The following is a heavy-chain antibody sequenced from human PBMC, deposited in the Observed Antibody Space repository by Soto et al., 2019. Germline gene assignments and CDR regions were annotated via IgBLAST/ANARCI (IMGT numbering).Heavy chain of an antibody. D-gene: IGHD3-22*01. CDR3: AKGSPDSRGYHFFFDY. V-gene: IGHV3-11*01. CDR2: ISSSGGDI. CDR1: GFSFNEYY. Sequence: QVQLSESGGGLVKPGGSLRLSCAASGFSFNEYYMSWIHQAPGKGLEWVAYISSSGGDIFYSDSVQGRFTISRDNAKKSLYLQMNRLGADDTAVYYCAKGSPDSRGYHFFFDYWGQGTLVTVSS. J-gene: IGHJ4*02.